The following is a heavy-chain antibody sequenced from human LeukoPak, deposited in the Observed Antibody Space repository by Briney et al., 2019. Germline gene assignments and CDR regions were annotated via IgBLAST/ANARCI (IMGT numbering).Heavy chain of an antibody. J-gene: IGHJ3*02. CDR2: IYYSGST. CDR1: GGSISSYY. CDR3: ASMYSSSSSGAFDI. V-gene: IGHV4-59*01. D-gene: IGHD6-13*01. Sequence: SETLSLTCTVSGGSISSYYWSWIRQPPGKGLEWIGYIYYSGSTNYNPSLKSRVTISVDTSKNQFSLKLSSVTAADTAVYYCASMYSSSSSGAFDIWGQGTMVTVSS.